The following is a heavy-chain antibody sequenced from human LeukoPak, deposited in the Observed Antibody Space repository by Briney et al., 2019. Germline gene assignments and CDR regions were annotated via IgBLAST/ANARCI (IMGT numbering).Heavy chain of an antibody. CDR3: ARGYCSGGSCYGY. CDR1: GGSFSGYY. Sequence: SETLSLTCAVYGGSFSGYYWSWIRQPPGKGLEWIGYIYYSGSTNYNPSLKSRVTISVDTSKNQFSLKLSSVTAADTAVYYCARGYCSGGSCYGYWGQGTLVTVSS. CDR2: IYYSGST. J-gene: IGHJ4*02. D-gene: IGHD2-15*01. V-gene: IGHV4-59*08.